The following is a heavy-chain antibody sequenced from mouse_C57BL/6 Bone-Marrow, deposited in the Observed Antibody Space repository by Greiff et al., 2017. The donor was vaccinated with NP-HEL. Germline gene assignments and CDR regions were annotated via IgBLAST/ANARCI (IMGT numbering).Heavy chain of an antibody. CDR3: ARSWYFDV. CDR2: ISGGGGNT. J-gene: IGHJ1*03. CDR1: GFTFSSYT. Sequence: EVKLQESGGGLVKPGGSLKLSCAASGFTFSSYTMSWVRQTPEKRLEWVATISGGGGNTYYPDSVKGRFTISRDNAKNTLYLQMSSLRSEDTALYYCARSWYFDVWGTGTTVTVSS. V-gene: IGHV5-9*01.